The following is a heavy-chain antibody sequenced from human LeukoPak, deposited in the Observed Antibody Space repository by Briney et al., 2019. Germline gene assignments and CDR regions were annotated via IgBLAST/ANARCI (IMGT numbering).Heavy chain of an antibody. D-gene: IGHD6-19*01. V-gene: IGHV3-23*01. CDR3: AKDGRLSGWLSYFDY. Sequence: PGGSLRLSCAASGFTFSSYAMSWVRQAPGKGLEWVSAISGSGGSTYYADSVKGRFTISRDNSKNTLYLQMNSLRAEDTAVYYCAKDGRLSGWLSYFDYWGQGTLVTVSS. J-gene: IGHJ4*02. CDR1: GFTFSSYA. CDR2: ISGSGGST.